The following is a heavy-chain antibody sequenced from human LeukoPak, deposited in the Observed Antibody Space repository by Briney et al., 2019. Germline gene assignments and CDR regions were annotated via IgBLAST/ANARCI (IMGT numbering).Heavy chain of an antibody. V-gene: IGHV1-24*01. CDR2: FDPEDGET. CDR3: ATLLWNPSPLDYYMDV. J-gene: IGHJ6*03. Sequence: ASVKVSCKVSGCTLTELSMHWVRQAPGKGLEWMGGFDPEDGETIYAQKFQGRVTMTEDTSTDTAYMELSSLRSEDTAVYYCATLLWNPSPLDYYMDVWGKGTTVTVSS. CDR1: GCTLTELS. D-gene: IGHD1-1*01.